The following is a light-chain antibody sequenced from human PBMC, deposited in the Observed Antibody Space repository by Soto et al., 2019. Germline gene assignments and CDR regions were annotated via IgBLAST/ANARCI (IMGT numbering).Light chain of an antibody. CDR1: QSITTY. CDR2: GAS. Sequence: DIQMTQSPSSLSVSVGDRVTITCRASQSITTYLNWYQQKPGKAPNFLIYGASSLQSGVPSRFSGSGAGTDFTLTISSLQPEDFATYFCQQSYTTPYTFGQGTKLEIK. V-gene: IGKV1-39*01. J-gene: IGKJ2*01. CDR3: QQSYTTPYT.